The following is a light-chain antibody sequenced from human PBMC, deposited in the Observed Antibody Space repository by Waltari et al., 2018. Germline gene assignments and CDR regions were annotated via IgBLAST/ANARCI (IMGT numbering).Light chain of an antibody. CDR3: QQRSNLLT. Sequence: EVVLTQTPATLSLSPGESATLSCRASQSVNNFVGWYQQKSGQAPRLRIYDASNRAAGIPARFSGSGSGTEFTLTITSLEPEDFAIYYCQQRSNLLTFGGGTKVEIK. CDR1: QSVNNF. CDR2: DAS. J-gene: IGKJ4*01. V-gene: IGKV3-11*01.